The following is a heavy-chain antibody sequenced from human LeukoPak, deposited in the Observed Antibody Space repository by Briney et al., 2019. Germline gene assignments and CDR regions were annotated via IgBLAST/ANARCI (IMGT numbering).Heavy chain of an antibody. Sequence: SETLSLTCTVSGGSISSYYWSWIRQPPGKGLEWIGYIYYSGSTNYNPSLKSRVTISVDTSKNQFSLKLSSVTAADTAVYYCASYYYGSGSYYYYFDYWGQGTLVTVSS. D-gene: IGHD3-10*01. CDR1: GGSISSYY. V-gene: IGHV4-59*12. J-gene: IGHJ4*02. CDR3: ASYYYGSGSYYYYFDY. CDR2: IYYSGST.